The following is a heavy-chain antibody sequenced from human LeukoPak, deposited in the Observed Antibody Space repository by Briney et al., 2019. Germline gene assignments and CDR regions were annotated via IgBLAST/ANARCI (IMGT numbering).Heavy chain of an antibody. CDR3: ARVSGGYSYGPMIFDY. CDR2: INHSGST. J-gene: IGHJ4*02. D-gene: IGHD5-18*01. V-gene: IGHV4-34*01. Sequence: SETLSLTCAVYGGSFSGYYWSWIRQPPGKGLEWIGEINHSGSTNYNPSLKSRVTISVDTSKNQFSLKLSSVTAADTTVYYCARVSGGYSYGPMIFDYWGQGTLVTVSS. CDR1: GGSFSGYY.